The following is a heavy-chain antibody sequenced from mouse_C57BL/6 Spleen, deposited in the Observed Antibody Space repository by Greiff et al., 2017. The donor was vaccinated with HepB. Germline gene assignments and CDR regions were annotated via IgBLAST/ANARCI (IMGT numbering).Heavy chain of an antibody. CDR2: INPNNGGT. Sequence: EVKLMESGPELVKPGASVKMSCKASGYTFTDYNMHWVKQSHGKSLEWIGYINPNNGGTSYNQKFKGKATLTVNKSSSTAYMELRSLTSEDSAVYYCASGYGWFAYWGQGTLVTVSA. J-gene: IGHJ3*01. CDR1: GYTFTDYN. D-gene: IGHD1-1*01. V-gene: IGHV1-22*01. CDR3: ASGYGWFAY.